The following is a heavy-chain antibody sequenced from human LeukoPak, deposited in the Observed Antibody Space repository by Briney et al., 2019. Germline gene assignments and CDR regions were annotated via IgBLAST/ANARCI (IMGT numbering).Heavy chain of an antibody. CDR2: ISAYNGNT. Sequence: GASVKVSCKASGYTFTTFGISWVRQAPGQGLEWMGWISAYNGNTNYAQKVQGRVTMTTDTSTSTAFMELRSLRSDDTAVYYCARGRSGQQLVHTRYYYYMDVWGKGTTVTVSS. J-gene: IGHJ6*03. V-gene: IGHV1-18*01. CDR3: ARGRSGQQLVHTRYYYYMDV. CDR1: GYTFTTFG. D-gene: IGHD6-13*01.